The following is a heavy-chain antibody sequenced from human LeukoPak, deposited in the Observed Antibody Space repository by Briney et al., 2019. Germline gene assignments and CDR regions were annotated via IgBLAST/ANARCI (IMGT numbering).Heavy chain of an antibody. CDR1: GGSISTSNYY. V-gene: IGHV4-39*01. CDR3: AIEGRGYNDALGRKTDY. D-gene: IGHD5-18*01. CDR2: IYYNGAT. Sequence: SETLSLTCTVSGGSISTSNYYWGWIRQPPGKGLEWHGTIYYNGATQYNPSLKSRVTISIDTSKNQFSLKLSSVTAADSALYYCAIEGRGYNDALGRKTDYWGQGTLVTVSS. J-gene: IGHJ4*02.